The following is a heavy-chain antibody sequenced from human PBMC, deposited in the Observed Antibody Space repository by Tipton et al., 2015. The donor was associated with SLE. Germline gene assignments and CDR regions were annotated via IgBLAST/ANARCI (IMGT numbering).Heavy chain of an antibody. CDR1: GGSMSTYY. Sequence: TPSLTCTVSGGSMSTYYWSWIRLPPGKGLEWIGYIYYSGGTSYNPSLNSRVTISVDTSRNQFSLKLTSVTAADSAVYYYARYSLTNWHLDLWGRGTLVTVSS. CDR2: IYYSGGT. CDR3: ARYSLTNWHLDL. D-gene: IGHD2-15*01. V-gene: IGHV4-59*01. J-gene: IGHJ2*01.